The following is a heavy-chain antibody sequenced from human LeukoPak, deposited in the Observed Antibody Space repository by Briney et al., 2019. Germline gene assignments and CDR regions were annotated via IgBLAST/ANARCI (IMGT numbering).Heavy chain of an antibody. V-gene: IGHV3-11*01. CDR3: ARSIAYYYTMDV. D-gene: IGHD2-15*01. CDR1: GFSFSDYY. J-gene: IGHJ6*02. Sequence: GGSLRLSCVACGFSFSDYYMSWVRQAPGRGLEWIAYISGSGSDLYYADSVKGRFTISRDNANNSLYLQMNSLRAEDTAVYYCARSIAYYYTMDVWGQGPTVTVSS. CDR2: ISGSGSDL.